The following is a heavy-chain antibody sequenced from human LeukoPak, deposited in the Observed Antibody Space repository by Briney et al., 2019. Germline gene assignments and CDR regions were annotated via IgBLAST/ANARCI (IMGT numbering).Heavy chain of an antibody. V-gene: IGHV4-34*01. D-gene: IGHD3-9*01. CDR2: INHSGST. Sequence: SETLSLTCAVYGGSFSGYYWSWIRQPPGKGLEWIGEINHSGSTNYNPSLKSRVTISVDTSKNQFSLKLSSVTAADTAVYYCARGRGLRYSNYYYYGMDIWGKGTTVTVSS. J-gene: IGHJ6*04. CDR1: GGSFSGYY. CDR3: ARGRGLRYSNYYYYGMDI.